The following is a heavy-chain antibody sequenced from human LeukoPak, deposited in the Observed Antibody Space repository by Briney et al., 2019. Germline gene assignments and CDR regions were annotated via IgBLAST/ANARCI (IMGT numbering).Heavy chain of an antibody. V-gene: IGHV3-23*01. D-gene: IGHD2-2*01. CDR3: ANLEPALPQVLGYCSSTSCYVDY. CDR2: ISGSGGST. Sequence: GGSLRLSCAASGFTFSSYAMSWVRQAPGKGLEWVLAISGSGGSTYYADSVKGRFTISRDNSKNTLYLQMNSLRAEDTAVYYCANLEPALPQVLGYCSSTSCYVDYWGQGTLVTVSS. J-gene: IGHJ4*02. CDR1: GFTFSSYA.